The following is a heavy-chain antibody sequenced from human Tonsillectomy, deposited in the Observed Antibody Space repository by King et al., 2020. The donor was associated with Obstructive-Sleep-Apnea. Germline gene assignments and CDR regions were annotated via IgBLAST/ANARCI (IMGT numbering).Heavy chain of an antibody. J-gene: IGHJ5*02. V-gene: IGHV4-59*01. CDR3: ARFGFGELWSWFDP. Sequence: QLQESGPGLVKPSETLSLTCTVSGGSISGYYWSWIRQPPGKGLEWIGYIYYTGSTNYNPSLKSRVTISLDKSKNQFSLKLSSVTAADTAVYYCARFGFGELWSWFDPWGQGTLVTVSS. D-gene: IGHD3-10*01. CDR1: GGSISGYY. CDR2: IYYTGST.